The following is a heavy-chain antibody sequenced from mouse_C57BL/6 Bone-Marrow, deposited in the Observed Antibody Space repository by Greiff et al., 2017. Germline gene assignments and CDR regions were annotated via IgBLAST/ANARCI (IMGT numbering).Heavy chain of an antibody. D-gene: IGHD1-2*01. J-gene: IGHJ2*01. Sequence: EVKVEESGPGLVKPSQSLSLTCSVTGYSITSGYYWNWIRQFPGNKLEWMGYISYDGSNNYNPSLKNRISITRDTSKNQFFLKLNSVTTEDTATYYCAREYYGVDYWGQGTTLTVSS. CDR3: AREYYGVDY. CDR1: GYSITSGYY. CDR2: ISYDGSN. V-gene: IGHV3-6*01.